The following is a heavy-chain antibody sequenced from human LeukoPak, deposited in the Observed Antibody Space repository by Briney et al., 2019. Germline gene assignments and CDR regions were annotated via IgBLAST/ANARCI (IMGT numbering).Heavy chain of an antibody. D-gene: IGHD3-16*01. CDR2: ISSSGST. Sequence: SETLSLTCTVSVSGDSFSSYHWSWLRQPPGKGLEWIGYISSSGSTSYNPSLKSRLTISVDTSKNQFSLKLNSVTAADTAVYYCARVGRGDHSWGSYYSDDCGQGTLVSVSS. V-gene: IGHV4-59*01. J-gene: IGHJ4*02. CDR3: ARVGRGDHSWGSYYSDD. CDR1: GDSFSSYH.